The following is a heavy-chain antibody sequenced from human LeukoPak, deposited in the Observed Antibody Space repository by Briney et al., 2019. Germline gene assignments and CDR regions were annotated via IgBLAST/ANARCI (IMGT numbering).Heavy chain of an antibody. CDR2: IYYSGST. Sequence: SETLSLTCTVSGGSISSSSYYWGWIRQPPGKGLEWIGSIYYSGSTYYNPSLKSRVTISVDTFKNQFSLKLSSVTAADTAVYYCARERGYCSSTSCYTGNFDYWGQGTLVTVSS. CDR1: GGSISSSSYY. V-gene: IGHV4-39*07. J-gene: IGHJ4*02. D-gene: IGHD2-2*02. CDR3: ARERGYCSSTSCYTGNFDY.